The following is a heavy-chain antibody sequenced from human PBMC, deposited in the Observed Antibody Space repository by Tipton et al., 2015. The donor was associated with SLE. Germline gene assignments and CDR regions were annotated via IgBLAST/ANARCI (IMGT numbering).Heavy chain of an antibody. D-gene: IGHD3-3*01. V-gene: IGHV4-39*01. CDR2: IYYSGST. CDR3: ARRDQLLRSSAYYYYMDV. J-gene: IGHJ6*03. CDR1: GGSISSSSYY. Sequence: TLSLTCTVSGGSISSSSYYWGWIRQPPGKGLEWIGSIYYSGSTYYNPSLKSRVTISVDTSKNQFSLKLSSVTAADTAVYYCARRDQLLRSSAYYYYMDVWGKGTTVTVSS.